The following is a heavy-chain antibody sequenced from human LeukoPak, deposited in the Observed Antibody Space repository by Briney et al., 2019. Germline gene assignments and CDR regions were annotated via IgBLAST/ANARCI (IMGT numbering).Heavy chain of an antibody. J-gene: IGHJ6*03. Sequence: GSLRLSCAACGFTFSSYGMHWVRQAPGKGLEWVAFIRCDASNKYYADSVKGRFTISRDNSKNTLYLQMNSLRAEDTAVYYCAKTPPHYYYDSSGYYSSYYYYYYMDVWCKGTTVTVSS. CDR1: GFTFSSYG. CDR3: AKTPPHYYYDSSGYYSSYYYYYYMDV. V-gene: IGHV3-30*02. D-gene: IGHD3-22*01. CDR2: IRCDASNK.